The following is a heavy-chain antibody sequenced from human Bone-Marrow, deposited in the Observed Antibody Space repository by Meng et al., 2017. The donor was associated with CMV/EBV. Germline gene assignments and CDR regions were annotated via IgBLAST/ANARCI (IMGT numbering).Heavy chain of an antibody. V-gene: IGHV3-23*01. Sequence: GGSLRLSCAASGFAFNSYTMSWVRQPPGKGPEWVSAISGSGDGATYADSVKGRFINSRANSKSTLYLQMNGLRTEDAAIYYCAPGGGGGTSTPTSMTTWGQGTLVTVSS. CDR2: ISGSGDGA. CDR3: APGGGGGTSTPTSMTT. J-gene: IGHJ5*02. CDR1: GFAFNSYT. D-gene: IGHD2-15*01.